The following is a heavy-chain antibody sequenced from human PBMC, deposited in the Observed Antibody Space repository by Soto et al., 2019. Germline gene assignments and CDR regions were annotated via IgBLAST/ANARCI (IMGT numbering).Heavy chain of an antibody. CDR3: CRGGLDYVSVILVVDY. Sequence: EVQLAESGGGLVQPGGSLRLYCAASGFTFSSYWMSWVRQAPGQGLGRVANRKQDGSETYYVESVKGRFTISRDNAKNILYLEMNSMRAEDTAVYYCCRGGLDYVSVILVVDYWGQGTLVTVSS. J-gene: IGHJ4*02. V-gene: IGHV3-7*03. CDR1: GFTFSSYW. CDR2: RKQDGSET. D-gene: IGHD3-22*01.